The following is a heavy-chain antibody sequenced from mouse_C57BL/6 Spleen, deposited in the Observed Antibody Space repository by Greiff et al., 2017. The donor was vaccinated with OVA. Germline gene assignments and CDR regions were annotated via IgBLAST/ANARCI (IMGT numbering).Heavy chain of an antibody. D-gene: IGHD2-1*01. Sequence: VQLQQSGPELVKPGASVKISCKASGYAFSSSWMNWVKQRPGKGLEWIGRIYPGDGDTNYNGKFKGKATLTADKSSSTAYMQLSSLTSEDSAVYVGAREESYGNYEFAYWGQGTLVTVSA. CDR1: GYAFSSSW. CDR3: AREESYGNYEFAY. V-gene: IGHV1-82*01. J-gene: IGHJ3*01. CDR2: IYPGDGDT.